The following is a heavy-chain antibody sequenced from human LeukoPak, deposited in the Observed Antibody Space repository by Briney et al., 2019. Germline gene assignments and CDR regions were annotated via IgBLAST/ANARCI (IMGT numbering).Heavy chain of an antibody. Sequence: SSETLSLTCTVSGVSISSGGYYWTWIRQHPGKGLGWIGYIYYSGSTNYNPSLKSRVTISVDTSKNQFSLKLSSVTAADTAVYYCARGSTYYDFWSGYSPDAFDIWGQGTMVTVSS. CDR3: ARGSTYYDFWSGYSPDAFDI. V-gene: IGHV4-61*08. CDR2: IYYSGST. J-gene: IGHJ3*02. D-gene: IGHD3-3*01. CDR1: GVSISSGGYY.